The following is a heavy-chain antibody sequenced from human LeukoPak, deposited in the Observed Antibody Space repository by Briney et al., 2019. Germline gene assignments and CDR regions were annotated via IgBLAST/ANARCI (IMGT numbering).Heavy chain of an antibody. CDR2: ISYDGSNK. D-gene: IGHD6-19*01. CDR1: GFTFSNYG. CDR3: AKEGWPYAFDI. J-gene: IGHJ3*02. V-gene: IGHV3-30*18. Sequence: GGSLRLSCAASGFTFSNYGMHWVRQAPGKGLEWVAVISYDGSNKYYADSVKGRFTISRDNSKNTLYLQMNSLRAEDTAVYYCAKEGWPYAFDIWGQGTMVTVSS.